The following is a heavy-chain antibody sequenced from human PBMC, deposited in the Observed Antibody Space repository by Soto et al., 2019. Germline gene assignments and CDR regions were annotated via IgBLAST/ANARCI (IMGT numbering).Heavy chain of an antibody. Sequence: EVQLVESGGGLVKPGGSLRLSCAAAGFTFSSYSMNWVRQAPGQGLEWVSSISSSSSYIYYADSVKGRFTISRENAKNSLYLQMNSLRAEDTAVYYCARGDGRSWPYYYYGMDVWGQGTTVTVSS. CDR3: ARGDGRSWPYYYYGMDV. J-gene: IGHJ6*02. D-gene: IGHD6-13*01. CDR2: ISSSSSYI. V-gene: IGHV3-21*01. CDR1: GFTFSSYS.